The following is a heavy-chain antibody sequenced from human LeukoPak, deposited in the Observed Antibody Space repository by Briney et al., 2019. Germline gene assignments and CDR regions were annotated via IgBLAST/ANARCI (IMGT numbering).Heavy chain of an antibody. CDR1: GGTFSSYA. CDR2: IIPIFGTA. CDR3: AREMATIGLDY. Sequence: GASVKVSYKASGGTFSSYAISWVRQAPGQGLEWMGGIIPIFGTANYAQKFQGRVTITADKSTSTAYMELSSLRSEDTAVYYCAREMATIGLDYWGQGTLVTVSS. V-gene: IGHV1-69*06. D-gene: IGHD5-24*01. J-gene: IGHJ4*02.